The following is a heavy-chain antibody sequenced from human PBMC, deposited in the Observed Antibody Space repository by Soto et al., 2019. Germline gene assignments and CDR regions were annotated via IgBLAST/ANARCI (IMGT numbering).Heavy chain of an antibody. CDR2: IYHSGST. J-gene: IGHJ5*02. CDR1: SGSISSSNW. Sequence: PSETLSLTCAVSSGSISSSNWWSWVRQPPGKGLEWIGEIYHSGSTNYNPSLKSRVTISVDKSKNQFSLKLSSVTAADTAVYYCARGTTSEAAGNNWFDPWGQGTLVTVSS. D-gene: IGHD6-13*01. CDR3: ARGTTSEAAGNNWFDP. V-gene: IGHV4-4*02.